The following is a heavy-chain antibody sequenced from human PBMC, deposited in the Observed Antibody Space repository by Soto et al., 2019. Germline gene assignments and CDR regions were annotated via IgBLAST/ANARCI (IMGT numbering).Heavy chain of an antibody. CDR1: GYSFISYW. V-gene: IGHV5-51*01. CDR3: ARIIGYCRNNDCSWTFDI. Sequence: GESLKISCKTSGYSFISYWVAWVRQKPGKGLEWMGTFYPGDSTSTYSPAFQGQVTISVDKSISTAYLHLSSLKASDTAMYYCARIIGYCRNNDCSWTFDIWGQGTTVTVSS. CDR2: FYPGDSTS. D-gene: IGHD2-2*03. J-gene: IGHJ3*02.